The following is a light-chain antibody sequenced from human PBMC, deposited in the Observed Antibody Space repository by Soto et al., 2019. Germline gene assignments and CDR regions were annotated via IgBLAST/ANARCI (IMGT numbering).Light chain of an antibody. CDR1: QSISSW. Sequence: DIQMTQSPSTLSASVGDRVTITCRASQSISSWLAWYQQKPGKAPKLLIYDASSLESGVPSRFSGSGSGTEFTLTISSLQPDDFATYYCQQYNSYSQWTFGQGTNVDIK. CDR2: DAS. CDR3: QQYNSYSQWT. V-gene: IGKV1-5*01. J-gene: IGKJ1*01.